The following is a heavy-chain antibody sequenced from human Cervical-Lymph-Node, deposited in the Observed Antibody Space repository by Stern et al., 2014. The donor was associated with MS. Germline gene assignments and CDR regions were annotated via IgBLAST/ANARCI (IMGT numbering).Heavy chain of an antibody. D-gene: IGHD2-15*01. CDR1: GYTFTSYW. Sequence: EVQLVESGAEVKKPGESLKVSCKGSGYTFTSYWISWVRQTPGQGLEWMGRIDPNDDYTNYSPSFQGHVPITADKSISTAALQWSSLKASDTAMYYCARRCSRRIDAFDIWGQGTMVTVSS. V-gene: IGHV5-10-1*01. J-gene: IGHJ3*02. CDR2: IDPNDDYT. CDR3: ARRCSRRIDAFDI.